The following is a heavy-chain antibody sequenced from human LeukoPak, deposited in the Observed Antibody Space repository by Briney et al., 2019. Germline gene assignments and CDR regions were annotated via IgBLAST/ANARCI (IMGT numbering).Heavy chain of an antibody. V-gene: IGHV3-23*01. CDR3: AKDRSRSTIFGVVIHEFDY. J-gene: IGHJ4*02. CDR1: GFTFSSYA. D-gene: IGHD3-3*01. Sequence: GGSLRLSCAASGFTFSSYAMSWVRQAPGKGLEWVSAISGSGGSTYYADSVEGRFTISRDNSKNTLYLQMNSLRAEDTAVYYCAKDRSRSTIFGVVIHEFDYWGQGTLVTVSS. CDR2: ISGSGGST.